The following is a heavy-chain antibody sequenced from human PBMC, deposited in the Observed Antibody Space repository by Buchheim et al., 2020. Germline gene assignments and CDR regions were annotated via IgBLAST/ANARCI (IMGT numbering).Heavy chain of an antibody. CDR3: ARALSRVTAMVKDYYFDY. J-gene: IGHJ4*02. Sequence: QVQLVQSGAEVKKVGASVKVSCKASGYTFTSYGLNWVRQASGQGLEWMGWMNTNNDNTGYAQKFQGRTAMTRNTSISTAYMELSSLRSEDTAVYYCARALSRVTAMVKDYYFDYWGQGTL. D-gene: IGHD5-18*01. CDR2: MNTNNDNT. CDR1: GYTFTSYG. V-gene: IGHV1-8*01.